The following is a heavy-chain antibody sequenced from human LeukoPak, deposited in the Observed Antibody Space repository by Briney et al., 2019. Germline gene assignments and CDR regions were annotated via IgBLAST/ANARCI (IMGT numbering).Heavy chain of an antibody. CDR2: ISSSSSYI. Sequence: GGSLRLSGAASGFTFSSYSMNWVRQAPGKGLEWVSSISSSSSYIYYADSVKGRFTISRDNAKNSLYLQMNSLRAEDTAVYYCAILEWPRYYYYMDVWGKGTAVTVSS. J-gene: IGHJ6*03. CDR1: GFTFSSYS. V-gene: IGHV3-21*01. D-gene: IGHD3-3*01. CDR3: AILEWPRYYYYMDV.